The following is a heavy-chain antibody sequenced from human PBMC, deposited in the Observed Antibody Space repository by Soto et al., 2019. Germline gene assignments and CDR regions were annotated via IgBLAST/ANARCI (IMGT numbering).Heavy chain of an antibody. Sequence: SETLSLTCSVSGDSISSSRYYWGWIRQPPGKGLEWIGSIYYSGSTYYNPSLKSRVTISVDSSKTQFSLKLNSVTAADSALYYCARYTVVVPTAPDVGYFDYWGQGTLVTVSS. CDR3: ARYTVVVPTAPDVGYFDY. CDR2: IYYSGST. V-gene: IGHV4-39*01. D-gene: IGHD2-2*01. CDR1: GDSISSSRYY. J-gene: IGHJ4*02.